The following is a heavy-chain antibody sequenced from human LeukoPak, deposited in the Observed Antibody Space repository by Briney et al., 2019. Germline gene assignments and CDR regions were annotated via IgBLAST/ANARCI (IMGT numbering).Heavy chain of an antibody. J-gene: IGHJ4*02. CDR3: AKSGLRFLEWLPHFGY. CDR2: ISSSGSTK. Sequence: GGSLRLSCAASGFTFSNYEMNWVRQAPGKGLEWVSYISSSGSTKYYADSVKGRFTISRDNAKNSLYLQMNSLRAEDTAVYYCAKSGLRFLEWLPHFGYWGQGTLVTVSS. V-gene: IGHV3-48*03. CDR1: GFTFSNYE. D-gene: IGHD3-3*01.